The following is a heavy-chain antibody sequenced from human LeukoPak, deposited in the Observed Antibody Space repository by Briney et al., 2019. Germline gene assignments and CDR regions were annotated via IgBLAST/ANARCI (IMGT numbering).Heavy chain of an antibody. V-gene: IGHV4-59*01. Sequence: SETLSLTCTVSGGSISSYYWSWIRQPPGKGLEWIGYIYYSGSTSYNPSLKSRVTISVDTSKNQFFLKLSSVTAADTAVYYCARVGYGGDSGIDYWGQGTLVTVSS. J-gene: IGHJ4*02. D-gene: IGHD4-23*01. CDR2: IYYSGST. CDR1: GGSISSYY. CDR3: ARVGYGGDSGIDY.